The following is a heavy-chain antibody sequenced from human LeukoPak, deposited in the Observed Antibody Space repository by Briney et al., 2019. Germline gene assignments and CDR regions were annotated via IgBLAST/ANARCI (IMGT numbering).Heavy chain of an antibody. Sequence: GGSLRLSCAASGFTFSTYGMHWVRQAPGKGLEWVAFIRYDGSNKYYADSVKGRFTISRDNSKNTLYLQMNSLRAEDTAVYYCAKLGSGLSHDAFDIWGQGTMVTVSS. CDR1: GFTFSTYG. CDR2: IRYDGSNK. CDR3: AKLGSGLSHDAFDI. V-gene: IGHV3-30*02. D-gene: IGHD3-10*01. J-gene: IGHJ3*02.